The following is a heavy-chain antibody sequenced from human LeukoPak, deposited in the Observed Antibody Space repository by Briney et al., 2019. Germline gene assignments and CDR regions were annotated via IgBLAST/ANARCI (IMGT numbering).Heavy chain of an antibody. J-gene: IGHJ4*02. CDR3: ARDRGTNFLDY. CDR2: IHPGDSET. D-gene: IGHD1/OR15-1a*01. CDR1: GYIFTNYY. Sequence: GGSLKISGQGSGYIFTNYYIAWVRQLPGKGLEWMGIIHPGDSETRYRPSFQGQVTMSVDKSITTAYLQWNNLKPSDTATYYCARDRGTNFLDYWGQGTPVTV. V-gene: IGHV5-51*01.